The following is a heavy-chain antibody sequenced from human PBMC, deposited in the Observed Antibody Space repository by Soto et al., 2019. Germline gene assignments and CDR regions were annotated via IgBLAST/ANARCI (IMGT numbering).Heavy chain of an antibody. Sequence: QVQLVESGGGVVQPGRSLRLSCAASGFTFSSYGMHWVRQAPGKGLEWVAVISYEGSNKYYADSVKGRFTISRDNSKNTLYLQMNSLRAEDTAVYYCAKGGYDSSGGLDYWGQGTLVTVSS. CDR1: GFTFSSYG. J-gene: IGHJ4*02. CDR3: AKGGYDSSGGLDY. D-gene: IGHD3-22*01. CDR2: ISYEGSNK. V-gene: IGHV3-30*18.